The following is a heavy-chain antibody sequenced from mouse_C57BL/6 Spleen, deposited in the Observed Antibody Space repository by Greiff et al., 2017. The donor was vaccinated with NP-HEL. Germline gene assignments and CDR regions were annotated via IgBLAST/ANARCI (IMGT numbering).Heavy chain of an antibody. CDR2: IDPSDSYT. D-gene: IGHD2-4*01. V-gene: IGHV1-50*01. J-gene: IGHJ2*01. CDR1: GYTFTSYW. CDR3: ARGTRLRPGYFDY. Sequence: QVQLQQPGAELVKPGASVKLSCKASGYTFTSYWMQWVKQRPGQGLEWIGEIDPSDSYTNYNQKFKGKATLTVDTSSSTAYMQLSSLTSEDSAVYYCARGTRLRPGYFDYWGKGTTLTVSS.